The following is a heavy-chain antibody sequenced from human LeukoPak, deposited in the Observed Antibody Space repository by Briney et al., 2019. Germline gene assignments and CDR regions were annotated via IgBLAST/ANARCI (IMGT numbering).Heavy chain of an antibody. CDR3: AREEAEDYYDSGGAFDI. Sequence: SETLSLTCTVSGGSVSSGSYYWSWIRQPPGKGLGWIGYIYYSGSTNYNPSLKSRVTISVDTSKNQFSLKLSSVTAADTAVYYCAREEAEDYYDSGGAFDIWGQGTMVTVSS. CDR2: IYYSGST. CDR1: GGSVSSGSYY. D-gene: IGHD3-22*01. V-gene: IGHV4-61*01. J-gene: IGHJ3*02.